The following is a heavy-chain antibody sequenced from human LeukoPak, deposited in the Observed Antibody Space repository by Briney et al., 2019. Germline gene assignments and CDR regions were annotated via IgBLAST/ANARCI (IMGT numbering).Heavy chain of an antibody. CDR2: ISGSGGST. CDR3: GKVERSGWYVPFDY. V-gene: IGHV3-23*01. CDR1: GFTFSSYA. D-gene: IGHD6-19*01. Sequence: PGGSLRLSCAASGFTFSSYAMSWVRQAPGKGLEWVSAISGSGGSTYYADSVKGRFTISRDNSKNTLYLQMNSLRAEDTAVYYCGKVERSGWYVPFDYWGQGTLVTVSS. J-gene: IGHJ4*02.